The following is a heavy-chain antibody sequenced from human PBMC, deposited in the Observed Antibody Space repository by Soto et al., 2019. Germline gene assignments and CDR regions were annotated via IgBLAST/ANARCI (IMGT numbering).Heavy chain of an antibody. CDR1: GGSISSGGYY. CDR2: TYYSGST. Sequence: QVQLQESGPGLVKPSQTLSLTCTVSGGSISSGGYYWSWIRQHPGKGLEWIGYTYYSGSTYYNPSIESRVTISVDKSKNQISVKLSSVTAADTAAYYCARAQGGQWPVNDAFDIWGQGTMVAVSS. D-gene: IGHD6-19*01. J-gene: IGHJ3*02. V-gene: IGHV4-31*03. CDR3: ARAQGGQWPVNDAFDI.